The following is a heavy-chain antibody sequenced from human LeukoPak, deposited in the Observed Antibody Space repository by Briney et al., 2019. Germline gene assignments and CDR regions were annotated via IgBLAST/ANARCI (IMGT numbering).Heavy chain of an antibody. CDR2: IIAYNGNT. D-gene: IGHD5-24*01. J-gene: IGHJ4*02. CDR1: GYTFTSYG. CDR3: ARGESWVQSPRDD. V-gene: IGHV1-18*03. Sequence: RASVKVSCKASGYTFTSYGISWVRQAPGQGLELMGGIIAYNGNTNYAQKLQGRVTMTTDTSKSPASLDLRRLKSEDIAVDYCARGESWVQSPRDDGGQGCLVTV.